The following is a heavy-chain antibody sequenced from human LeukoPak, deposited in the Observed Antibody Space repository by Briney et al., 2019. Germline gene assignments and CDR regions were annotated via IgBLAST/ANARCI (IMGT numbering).Heavy chain of an antibody. CDR2: INHSGST. D-gene: IGHD2-2*01. CDR1: GGSFSGYY. V-gene: IGHV4-34*01. Sequence: SETLSLTCAVYGGSFSGYYWSWIRQPPGKGLEWIGEINHSGSTNYNPSLKSRVTISVDTSKNQFSLKLSSVTAADTAVYYCARRRVVVVPAASRHSLAGAWVDYWGQGTLVTVSS. CDR3: ARRRVVVVPAASRHSLAGAWVDY. J-gene: IGHJ4*02.